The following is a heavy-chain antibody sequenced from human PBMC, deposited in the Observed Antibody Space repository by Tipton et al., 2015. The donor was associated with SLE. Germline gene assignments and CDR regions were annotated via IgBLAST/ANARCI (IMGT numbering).Heavy chain of an antibody. D-gene: IGHD2-8*01. CDR2: VNHDRDT. Sequence: TLSLTCTVSGDSISSNANLWSWVRQPPGKGLEWIGGVNHDRDTIYNPSLKSRVTISLDTSKNQFSLKLNSVTAADTAVYYCVRLRSKALIDYWGQGTLVTVSS. V-gene: IGHV4-4*02. J-gene: IGHJ4*02. CDR3: VRLRSKALIDY. CDR1: GDSISSNANL.